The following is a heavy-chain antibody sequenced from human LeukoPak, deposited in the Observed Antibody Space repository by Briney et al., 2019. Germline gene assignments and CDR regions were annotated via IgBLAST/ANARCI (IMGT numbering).Heavy chain of an antibody. CDR3: ARDRWFDY. J-gene: IGHJ4*02. CDR1: GFTFSSHA. CDR2: ISYDGSNK. Sequence: GGSLRLSCAASGFTFSSHAMHWVRQAPGKGLEWVAVISYDGSNKYYADSVKGRFTISRDNSKNTLYLQMNSLRAEDTAVYYCARDRWFDYWGQGTLVTVSS. V-gene: IGHV3-30*01. D-gene: IGHD4-23*01.